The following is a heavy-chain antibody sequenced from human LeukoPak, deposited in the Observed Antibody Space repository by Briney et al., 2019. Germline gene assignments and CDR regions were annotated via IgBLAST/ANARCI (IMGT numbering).Heavy chain of an antibody. Sequence: GGSLRLSCAASGFTVSSNSMSWVRQAPGKGLEWVSSIRSSSSYIYYADAVKGRFTISRDNAKNSLYLQMNSLRAEDTAVYYCARELFANYDILTGYMDVWGQGTTVTVSS. V-gene: IGHV3-21*01. CDR2: IRSSSSYI. J-gene: IGHJ6*02. CDR3: ARELFANYDILTGYMDV. CDR1: GFTVSSNS. D-gene: IGHD3-9*01.